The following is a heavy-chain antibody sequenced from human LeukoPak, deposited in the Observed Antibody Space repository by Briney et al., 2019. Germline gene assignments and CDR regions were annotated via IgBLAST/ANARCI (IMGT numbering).Heavy chain of an antibody. CDR2: IIPILGTA. Sequence: ASVTVSFTASGGTFSSYAISWVRQAPGQGLEWMGGIIPILGTANYAQKFQGRVTITADESTSTAYMELSSLRSEDTAVYYCTIFGVLEGYYGMDVWGQGTTVTVSS. D-gene: IGHD3-3*01. CDR3: TIFGVLEGYYGMDV. V-gene: IGHV1-69*13. CDR1: GGTFSSYA. J-gene: IGHJ6*02.